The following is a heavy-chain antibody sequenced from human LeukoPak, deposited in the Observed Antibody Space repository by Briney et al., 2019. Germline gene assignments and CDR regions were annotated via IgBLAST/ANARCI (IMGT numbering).Heavy chain of an antibody. CDR2: IYTSGST. CDR1: GGSISSYY. CDR3: AREKQWLGRDYYYMDV. D-gene: IGHD6-19*01. V-gene: IGHV4-4*07. Sequence: SETLSLTCTVSGGSISSYYWSWIRQPAGKGLEWIGRIYTSGSTNYNPSLKSRVTMSVDTSKNQFSLKLSSVTAADTAVYYCAREKQWLGRDYYYMDVWGKGTTVTVSS. J-gene: IGHJ6*03.